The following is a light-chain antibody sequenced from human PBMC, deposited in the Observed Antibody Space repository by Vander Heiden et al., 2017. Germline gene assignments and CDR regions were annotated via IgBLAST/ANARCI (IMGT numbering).Light chain of an antibody. CDR3: QSYDSSLSGWV. CDR1: SSNIGAGYD. J-gene: IGLJ3*02. V-gene: IGLV1-40*01. Sequence: QSVLTQPHSVSGAPGQRVTISCTGRSSNIGAGYDVHWYQQRPGTAPKLLIYGNSNRPSGVPDRFSGSKSGTSASLAITGLQAEDEADYYCQSYDSSLSGWVFGGETKLTVL. CDR2: GNS.